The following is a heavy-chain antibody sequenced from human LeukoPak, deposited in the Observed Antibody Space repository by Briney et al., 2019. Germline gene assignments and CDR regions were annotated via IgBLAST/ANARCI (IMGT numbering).Heavy chain of an antibody. Sequence: SQTLSLTCAVSGGSISSGGYSWSWIRQSPGKGLEWIGYTHHSGSTNYKPSLKSRVTTSVDTSKNQFSLKLSSVTAADTAVYYCARWGARVSAFDIWGQGTMVTVSS. D-gene: IGHD1-26*01. CDR1: GGSISSGGYS. J-gene: IGHJ3*02. CDR3: ARWGARVSAFDI. V-gene: IGHV4-30-4*07. CDR2: THHSGST.